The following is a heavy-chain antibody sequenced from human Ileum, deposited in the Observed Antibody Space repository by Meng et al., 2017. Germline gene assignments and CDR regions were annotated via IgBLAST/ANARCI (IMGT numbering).Heavy chain of an antibody. CDR3: ATAYGSGSYPYFDY. CDR2: ISSSGSTI. J-gene: IGHJ4*02. V-gene: IGHV3-48*03. Sequence: GESLKISCAASGFTFSSYEMNWVRQAPGKGLEWVSYISSSGSTIYYADSVKGRFTISRDNAKNSLYLQMNSLRAEDTAVYYCATAYGSGSYPYFDYWGQGTRVTVSS. D-gene: IGHD3-10*01. CDR1: GFTFSSYE.